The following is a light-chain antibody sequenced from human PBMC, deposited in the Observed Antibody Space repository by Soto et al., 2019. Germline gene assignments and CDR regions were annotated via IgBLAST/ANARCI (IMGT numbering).Light chain of an antibody. CDR2: EVS. CDR3: SLYTSSSTYV. CDR1: SSDVGSYNR. V-gene: IGLV2-18*01. Sequence: QSALTQPPSVSGSPGQSVTISCTGTSSDVGSYNRVSWYQQPPGTAPKLMIYEVSNRPSGVPDRFSGSKSGNTASLPISGLQAEDEADYYCSLYTSSSTYVFGTGTKLTVL. J-gene: IGLJ1*01.